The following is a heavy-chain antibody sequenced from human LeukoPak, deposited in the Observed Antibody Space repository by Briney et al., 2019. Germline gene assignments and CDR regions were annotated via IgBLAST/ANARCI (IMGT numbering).Heavy chain of an antibody. CDR1: GFTFAGYA. J-gene: IGHJ4*02. Sequence: HPGGSLRLSCAASGFTFAGYAMSWVRQAPGKGLEWVSAISGSGGRTYYPDSVKGRFTISRDNSKNTLYLQMDSLRAEDTAVYYCAKERDSGGYFDYWGQGTLVTVSS. V-gene: IGHV3-23*01. CDR2: ISGSGGRT. D-gene: IGHD5-12*01. CDR3: AKERDSGGYFDY.